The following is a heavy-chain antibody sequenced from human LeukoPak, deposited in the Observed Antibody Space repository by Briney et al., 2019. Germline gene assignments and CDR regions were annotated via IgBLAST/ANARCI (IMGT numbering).Heavy chain of an antibody. V-gene: IGHV3-9*03. CDR3: VKDMSGSNDAFDI. D-gene: IGHD1-26*01. CDR1: GFTFDDYA. J-gene: IGHJ3*02. Sequence: GGSLRLSCVASGFTFDDYAMHWVRQAPGKGLEWVARISWNSVRMDYADSVKGRFTIARDNAKNSLYLQMNSLRVEDMALYYCVKDMSGSNDAFDIWGQGTMVSVSS. CDR2: ISWNSVRM.